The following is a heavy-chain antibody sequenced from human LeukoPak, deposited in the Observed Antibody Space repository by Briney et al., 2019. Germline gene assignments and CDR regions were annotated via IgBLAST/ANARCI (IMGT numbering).Heavy chain of an antibody. J-gene: IGHJ4*02. CDR2: INYSGST. CDR1: GGSISNYY. V-gene: IGHV4-59*12. D-gene: IGHD1-26*01. Sequence: SETLSLTCTVSGGSISNYYWSWIRQPPGKGLEWIAYINYSGSTNYNPSLESRVAISLDKSSNQFSLRLTSVTAADTAMYFCAREEMPGKFDYWGQGILVTVSS. CDR3: AREEMPGKFDY.